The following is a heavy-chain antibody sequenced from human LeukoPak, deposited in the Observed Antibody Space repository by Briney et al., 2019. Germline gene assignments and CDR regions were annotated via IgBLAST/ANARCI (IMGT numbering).Heavy chain of an antibody. Sequence: SETLSLTCTVSGVSISSSNSYWGWIRQPPGNGLEWIGSIYYSGNTYYNASLKSQVSISIDTSKNRFSLKLTSVTAADTAVYYCARQTGSGLFILPGGQGTLVTVSS. CDR2: IYYSGNT. CDR1: GVSISSSNSY. D-gene: IGHD3/OR15-3a*01. V-gene: IGHV4-39*01. J-gene: IGHJ4*02. CDR3: ARQTGSGLFILP.